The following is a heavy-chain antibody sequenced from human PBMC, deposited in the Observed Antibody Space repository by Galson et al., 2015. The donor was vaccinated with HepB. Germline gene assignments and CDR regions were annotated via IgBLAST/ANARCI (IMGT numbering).Heavy chain of an antibody. Sequence: SVKVSCKASGYTFTSYDINWVRQATGQGLEWMGWMNPNNGNTGYAQKFQGRVTMTRNTSISTAYMELSSLRSEDTAVYYCARAARGYCSSTSCYLWTDAFDIWGQGTMVTVSS. V-gene: IGHV1-8*01. CDR1: GYTFTSYD. D-gene: IGHD2-2*01. J-gene: IGHJ3*02. CDR2: MNPNNGNT. CDR3: ARAARGYCSSTSCYLWTDAFDI.